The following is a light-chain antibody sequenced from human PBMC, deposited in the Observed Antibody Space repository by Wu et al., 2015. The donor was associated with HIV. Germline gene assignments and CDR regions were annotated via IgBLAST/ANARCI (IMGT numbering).Light chain of an antibody. V-gene: IGKV1-13*02. CDR2: DAS. J-gene: IGKJ3*01. CDR3: LTIRTSFTPLP. Sequence: AIQLTQSPSSLSASIGDRVNITCRASQDIFTYLAWYQQTPGKAPRVLIYDASTLQSGISSRFSGSGSGADFTLTISGLQREDFAVYFCLTIRTSFTPLPFGP. CDR1: QDIFTY.